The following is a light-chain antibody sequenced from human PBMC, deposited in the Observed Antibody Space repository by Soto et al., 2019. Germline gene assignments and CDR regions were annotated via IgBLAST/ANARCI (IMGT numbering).Light chain of an antibody. J-gene: IGKJ2*01. Sequence: EIVMTQSPATLSVSPGERATLSCRASQSDSSNLAWYQQKPGEAPRLLIYGASTRATGIPARFSGSGSGTEFTLTISSLQCEDLAVYYCQQYNNWPYTFGQGTKLEIK. V-gene: IGKV3-15*01. CDR3: QQYNNWPYT. CDR1: QSDSSN. CDR2: GAS.